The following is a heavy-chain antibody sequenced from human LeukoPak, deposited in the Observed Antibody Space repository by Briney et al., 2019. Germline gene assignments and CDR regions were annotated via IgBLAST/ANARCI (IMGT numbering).Heavy chain of an antibody. V-gene: IGHV1-2*02. CDR3: ARIEYDNSGSYYEVRMEVFDL. Sequence: ASVKVSCKASGYAFTAYYMHWVRQAPGQGLEWMGWINPNNGAATYSQKFQGRVTMTRDTSIGTAYMELTRLRSDDTAVYFCARIEYDNSGSYYEVRMEVFDLWGQGTLVTVSS. CDR1: GYAFTAYY. J-gene: IGHJ4*02. CDR2: INPNNGAA. D-gene: IGHD3-22*01.